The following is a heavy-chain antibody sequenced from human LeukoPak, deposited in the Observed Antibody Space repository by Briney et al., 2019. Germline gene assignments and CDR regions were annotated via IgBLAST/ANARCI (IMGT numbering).Heavy chain of an antibody. CDR3: AKYCSSTSCYGGDY. D-gene: IGHD2-2*01. J-gene: IGHJ4*02. CDR1: GFTFSSYA. V-gene: IGHV3-23*01. Sequence: GGSLRLSCAASGFTFSSYAMSWVRQAPGKGLEWVSAISGSGGSTYYADSVKGRFTISRDDSKNTLYLQMNSLRAEDTAVYYCAKYCSSTSCYGGDYWGQGTLVTVSS. CDR2: ISGSGGST.